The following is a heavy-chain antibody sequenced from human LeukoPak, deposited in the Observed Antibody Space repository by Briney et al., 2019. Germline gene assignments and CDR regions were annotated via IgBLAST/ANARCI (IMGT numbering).Heavy chain of an antibody. V-gene: IGHV3-15*01. J-gene: IGHJ4*02. CDR3: TKRTGTGGVDY. CDR1: GFTFSNAW. D-gene: IGHD1-7*01. Sequence: TGGSLRLSCAASGFTFSNAWMSWVRQAPGKGLEWVGRIKTKTDGGTTEYAAPVKGRFSISRDDSKNTLYLQMSSLQTEDTAVYYCTKRTGTGGVDYWGQGTLVTVSP. CDR2: IKTKTDGGTT.